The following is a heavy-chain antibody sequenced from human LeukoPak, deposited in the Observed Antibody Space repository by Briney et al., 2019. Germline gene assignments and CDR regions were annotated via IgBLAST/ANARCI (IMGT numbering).Heavy chain of an antibody. V-gene: IGHV3-23*01. CDR2: ISVGGST. CDR1: GFTFSSYA. D-gene: IGHD3-3*01. J-gene: IGHJ3*02. CDR3: AKVRSGYSAFDI. Sequence: GGSLRLSCTASGFTFSSYAMSWVRQAPGKGLEWVSAISVGGSTYYADSVKGRFTISRDNSKNTLYLQMNSLRAEDTAVYYCAKVRSGYSAFDIWGQGTMVTVSS.